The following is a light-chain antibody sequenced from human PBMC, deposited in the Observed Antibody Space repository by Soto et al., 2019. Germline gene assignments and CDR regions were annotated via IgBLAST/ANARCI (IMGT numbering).Light chain of an antibody. CDR1: QGISSA. V-gene: IGKV1D-13*01. Sequence: AIQLTQSPSSLSASVGDRVTITCRASQGISSALAWYQQKPGKAPNLLIYDASSLQSGVPSRFSGSGSGTDFTLTISSLQPEDFATYYCQQFNNYPITFGQGTRLEIK. CDR2: DAS. CDR3: QQFNNYPIT. J-gene: IGKJ5*01.